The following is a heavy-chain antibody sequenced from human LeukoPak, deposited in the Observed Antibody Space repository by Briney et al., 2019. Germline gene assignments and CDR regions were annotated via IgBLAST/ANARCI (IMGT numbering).Heavy chain of an antibody. V-gene: IGHV3-23*01. CDR3: AKDGAPYSSSWYAPFDY. D-gene: IGHD6-13*01. Sequence: GGSLRLSCAASGFTFSSYWMSWVRQAPGKGLEWVSAISGSGGSTYYADSVKGRFTISRDNSKNTLYLQMNSLRAEDTAVYYCAKDGAPYSSSWYAPFDYWGQGTLVTVSS. CDR1: GFTFSSYW. J-gene: IGHJ4*02. CDR2: ISGSGGST.